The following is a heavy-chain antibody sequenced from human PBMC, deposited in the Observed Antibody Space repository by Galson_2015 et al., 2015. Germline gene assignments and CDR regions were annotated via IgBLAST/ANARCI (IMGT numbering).Heavy chain of an antibody. Sequence: SLRLSCAASGFTFSSYEMNWVRQAPGKGLEWVSYISSGGITIYYADSVEGRFTISRDNAKNSLYLQMNSLRAEDTAVYYCARVLAAQGYSFDYWGQGTLVTVSS. V-gene: IGHV3-48*03. CDR3: ARVLAAQGYSFDY. J-gene: IGHJ4*02. D-gene: IGHD6-6*01. CDR2: ISSGGITI. CDR1: GFTFSSYE.